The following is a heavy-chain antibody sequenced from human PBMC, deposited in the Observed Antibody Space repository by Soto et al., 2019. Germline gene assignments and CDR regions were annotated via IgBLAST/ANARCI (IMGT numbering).Heavy chain of an antibody. CDR2: IYYSGTT. CDR3: ARDHGGSPDY. J-gene: IGHJ4*02. Sequence: PSETLSLTCTVSGGSISSYYWSWIRQPPGKGLEWIGFIYYSGTTYYNPSLKSRFTISVDTSKNQFSLKLSSVTAADTGVYFCARDHGGSPDYWGQGTLVTVSS. CDR1: GGSISSYY. V-gene: IGHV4-59*12. D-gene: IGHD1-26*01.